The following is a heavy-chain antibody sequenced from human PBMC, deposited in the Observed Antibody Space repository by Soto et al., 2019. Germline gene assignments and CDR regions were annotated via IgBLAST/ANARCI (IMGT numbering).Heavy chain of an antibody. Sequence: QVQLVQSGAEVKKPGASVKVSCKASGYTFSTFPMHWVRQAPGQNLEWMGWINAANGDTGYSQNFQGRVTLTRDTSASNAYMELRGLRYEDTAVYYCAIKDYYGSGSYHFDSWGQGTLVTVSS. J-gene: IGHJ4*02. CDR1: GYTFSTFP. V-gene: IGHV1-3*01. D-gene: IGHD3-10*01. CDR2: INAANGDT. CDR3: AIKDYYGSGSYHFDS.